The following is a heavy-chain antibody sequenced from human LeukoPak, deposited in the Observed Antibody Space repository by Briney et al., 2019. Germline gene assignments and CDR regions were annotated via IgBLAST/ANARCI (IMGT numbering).Heavy chain of an antibody. CDR2: FRWSRTT. CDR1: GGSVSSSSYY. CDR3: ARHSQYSYGLLNFFDF. V-gene: IGHV4-39*01. J-gene: IGHJ4*02. Sequence: PSVTVSLTCTVSGGSVSSSSYYWGWIRQPPGKGLGWIGTFRWSRTTYYNPSLKSRVTISVNTSKNQLSLKLRSVTAADTAVYYCARHSQYSYGLLNFFDFWGQGTLVTLSS. D-gene: IGHD5-18*01.